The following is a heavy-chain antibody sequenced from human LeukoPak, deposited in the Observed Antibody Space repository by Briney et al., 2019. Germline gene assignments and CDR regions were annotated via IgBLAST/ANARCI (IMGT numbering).Heavy chain of an antibody. CDR2: INNDGHSI. CDR1: GLMFKTYW. D-gene: IGHD3-16*01. Sequence: GGSLRLSCATSGLMFKTYWMHWVRQAPGKGLVWVSRINNDGHSINYADSVKGRFTTSRDNAKNTLFLHMNSLRAEDTGVYYCARDNLEWGSVFDYWGQGTLVTVSS. J-gene: IGHJ4*02. V-gene: IGHV3-74*01. CDR3: ARDNLEWGSVFDY.